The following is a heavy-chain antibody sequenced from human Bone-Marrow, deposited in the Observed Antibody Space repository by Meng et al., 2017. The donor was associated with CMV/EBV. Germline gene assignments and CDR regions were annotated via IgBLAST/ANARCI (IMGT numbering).Heavy chain of an antibody. Sequence: GESLKISCAASGFTFSSYSMNGVRQAPGKGLEWVSSISSSSSYIYYADSVKGRFTISRDNAKNSLYLQMNSLRAEDTAVYYCARAALYGDYSGFDYWGQGTLVTVSS. D-gene: IGHD4-17*01. CDR1: GFTFSSYS. J-gene: IGHJ4*02. CDR2: ISSSSSYI. CDR3: ARAALYGDYSGFDY. V-gene: IGHV3-21*01.